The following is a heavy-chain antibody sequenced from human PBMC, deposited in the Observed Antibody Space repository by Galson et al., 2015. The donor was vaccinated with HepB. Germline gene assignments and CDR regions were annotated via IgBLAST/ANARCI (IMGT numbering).Heavy chain of an antibody. V-gene: IGHV3-30*04. Sequence: SLRLSCAASGFTFSSYAMHWVRQAPGKGLEWVAVISYDGSNKYYADSVKGRFTISRDNSKNTLYLQMNSLRAEDTAVYYCARDGEVVWNIVVVSSNWFDPWGQGTLVTVSS. CDR3: ARDGEVVWNIVVVSSNWFDP. J-gene: IGHJ5*02. D-gene: IGHD2-2*01. CDR1: GFTFSSYA. CDR2: ISYDGSNK.